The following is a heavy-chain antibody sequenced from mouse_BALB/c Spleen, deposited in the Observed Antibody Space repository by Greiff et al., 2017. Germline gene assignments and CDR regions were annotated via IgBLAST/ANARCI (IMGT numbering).Heavy chain of an antibody. CDR1: GYNFTSYW. V-gene: IGHV1-55*01. CDR3: ARGNRFLYYFDY. CDR2: IYPGSGST. D-gene: IGHD2-14*01. Sequence: VQLQQPGAELVKPGTSVKLSCKASGYNFTSYWINWVKLRPGQGLEWIGDIYPGSGSTNYNEKFKSKATLTVDTSSSTAYMQLSSLASEDSALYYCARGNRFLYYFDYWGQGTTLTVSS. J-gene: IGHJ2*01.